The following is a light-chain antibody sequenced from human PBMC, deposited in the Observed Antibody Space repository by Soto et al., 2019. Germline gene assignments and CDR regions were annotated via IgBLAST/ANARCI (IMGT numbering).Light chain of an antibody. CDR3: QQYNSNPRT. CDR2: AAS. J-gene: IGKJ1*01. Sequence: DIQMTQSPSTLSASVGDTVTITCRASQSISSWLAWYQQKPGEAPKLLIYAASSLESGVPSRFSGSGSGTDFTLTISSLQPDDFATYYCQQYNSNPRTFGQGTKVDIK. V-gene: IGKV1-5*01. CDR1: QSISSW.